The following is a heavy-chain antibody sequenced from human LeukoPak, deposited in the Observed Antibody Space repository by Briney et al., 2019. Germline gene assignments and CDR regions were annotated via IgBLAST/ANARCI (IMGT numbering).Heavy chain of an antibody. CDR2: ISSSSYI. V-gene: IGHV3-21*01. Sequence: GGSLRLSCAASGFTFSSYSMNWVRQAPGKGLEWVSSISSSSYIYYADSVKGRFTISRDNAKNSLYLQMNTLGAEDTAVYYCARKGSGWQFDYWGQGSLVTVSS. J-gene: IGHJ4*02. D-gene: IGHD6-19*01. CDR3: ARKGSGWQFDY. CDR1: GFTFSSYS.